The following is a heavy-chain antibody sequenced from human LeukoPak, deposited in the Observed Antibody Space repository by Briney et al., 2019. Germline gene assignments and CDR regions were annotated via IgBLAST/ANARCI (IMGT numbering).Heavy chain of an antibody. CDR1: GFTFSSYW. CDR3: ARELTGYGDYEGGWFDP. V-gene: IGHV3-74*01. D-gene: IGHD4-17*01. Sequence: GGSLRLSCAASGFTFSSYWMHWVRQAPGKGLVWVSRINSDGSSTNYADSVKGRFTVSRDNAKNTLYLQMNSLRAEDTAVYYCARELTGYGDYEGGWFDPWGQGTLVTVSS. CDR2: INSDGSST. J-gene: IGHJ5*02.